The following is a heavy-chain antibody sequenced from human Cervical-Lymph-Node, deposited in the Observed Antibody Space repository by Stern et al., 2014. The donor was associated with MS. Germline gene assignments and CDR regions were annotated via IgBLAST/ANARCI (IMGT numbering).Heavy chain of an antibody. CDR2: IIPIFGIA. D-gene: IGHD2-2*01. V-gene: IGHV1-69*17. CDR1: GGTFSSYA. J-gene: IGHJ5*02. CDR3: ARQIVVVPAAIEYNWFDP. Sequence: VQLVESGAEVKKPGSSVKVSCKASGGTFSSYAISWVRQAPGQGLEWMGGIIPIFGIANYAQKFQGRVTITADKSTITAYMELSSLRSEDTAVYYCARQIVVVPAAIEYNWFDPWGQGTLVTVSS.